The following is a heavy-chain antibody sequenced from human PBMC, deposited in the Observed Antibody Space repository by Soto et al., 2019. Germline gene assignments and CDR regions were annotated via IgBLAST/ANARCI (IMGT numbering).Heavy chain of an antibody. CDR2: MTSSGSGT. V-gene: IGHV3-23*01. CDR3: AKDLRNIGARPWFKCFDD. J-gene: IGHJ4*02. Sequence: EVQMFESGGGLVQPGGSLRLSCEVSGFTFTSYAMNWVRQAPGKGLEWVAGMTSSGSGTFYADSVKGRFTISRDNFRNTLYLELSTVREDDTAVYFCAKDLRNIGARPWFKCFDDWGQGTLVTVSS. CDR1: GFTFTSYA. D-gene: IGHD6-6*01.